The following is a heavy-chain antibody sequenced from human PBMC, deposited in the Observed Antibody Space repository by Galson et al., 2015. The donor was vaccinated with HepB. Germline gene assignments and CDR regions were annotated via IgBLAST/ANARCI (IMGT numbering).Heavy chain of an antibody. J-gene: IGHJ4*02. V-gene: IGHV3-30*18. CDR3: AKDSGTGTADY. Sequence: SLRLSCAASGFTFSSYGMHWVRQAPGRGLEWVAVISYAGSNKYYADSVKGRFTISRDNSKNTLYLQMNSLRAEDSAVYYCAKDSGTGTADYWDQGTLVTVSS. CDR1: GFTFSSYG. CDR2: ISYAGSNK. D-gene: IGHD1-1*01.